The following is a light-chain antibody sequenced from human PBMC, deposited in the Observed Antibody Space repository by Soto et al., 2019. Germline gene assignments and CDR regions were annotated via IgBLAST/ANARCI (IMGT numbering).Light chain of an antibody. Sequence: EIVLTQSPGTLSLSPGERATLSCGTSQSLATNYLAWYQQKPGQAPRLLISDASSRATGIPDRFSGSGSGTDFTLTISRLEPEDFALYFCQQYDTSPWTFGQGTKVDIK. CDR1: QSLATNY. CDR3: QQYDTSPWT. V-gene: IGKV3-20*01. J-gene: IGKJ1*01. CDR2: DAS.